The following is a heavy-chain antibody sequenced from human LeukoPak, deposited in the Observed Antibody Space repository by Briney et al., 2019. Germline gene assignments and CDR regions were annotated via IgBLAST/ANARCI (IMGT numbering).Heavy chain of an antibody. CDR3: ARWYGSGTPLYYFDY. Sequence: PSQTLSLTCTVSGGSISSGGHYWSWIRQHPGKGLEWIGYIYYSGSTYYNPSLKSRVTISVDTSKNQFSLKLSSVTAADTAVYYCARWYGSGTPLYYFDYWGQGTLVTVSS. CDR1: GGSISSGGHY. CDR2: IYYSGST. D-gene: IGHD3-10*01. V-gene: IGHV4-31*03. J-gene: IGHJ4*02.